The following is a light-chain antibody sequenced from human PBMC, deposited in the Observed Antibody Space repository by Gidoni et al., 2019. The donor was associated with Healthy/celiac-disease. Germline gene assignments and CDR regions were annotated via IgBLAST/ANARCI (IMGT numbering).Light chain of an antibody. CDR3: QQYGSSRIT. CDR2: GAS. Sequence: EIVLTQSPGTLSLSPGERATLSCRASQSVSRSYLAWYQQKPGQAPRLLIYGASSRATGIPDRFSGSGSGTDFTLTISRLEPEDFAVYYCQQYGSSRITFXXXTRLEIK. CDR1: QSVSRSY. V-gene: IGKV3-20*01. J-gene: IGKJ5*01.